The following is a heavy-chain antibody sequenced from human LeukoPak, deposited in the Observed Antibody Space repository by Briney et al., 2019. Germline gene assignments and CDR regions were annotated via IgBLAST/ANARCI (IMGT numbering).Heavy chain of an antibody. Sequence: GGSLRLSCAASGFSFSSYGIHWARQAPGKGLEWVAIVWYDGSNEYYADSVRGRFTISRDNAKNSLYLQMNSLRDEDTAVYYCARTAYSDYWGQGTLVTVSS. V-gene: IGHV3-33*01. D-gene: IGHD2-21*01. CDR3: ARTAYSDY. CDR1: GFSFSSYG. CDR2: VWYDGSNE. J-gene: IGHJ4*02.